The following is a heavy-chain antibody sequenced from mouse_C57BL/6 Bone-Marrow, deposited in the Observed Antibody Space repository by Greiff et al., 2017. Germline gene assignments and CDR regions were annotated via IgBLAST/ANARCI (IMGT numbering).Heavy chain of an antibody. CDR1: GYTFTSYW. D-gene: IGHD1-1*01. J-gene: IGHJ1*03. V-gene: IGHV1-61*01. CDR3: ARNYGSRNWYFDV. CDR2: IYPSDSET. Sequence: QVQLQQPGAELVRPGSSVKLSCKASGYTFTSYWMDWVKPRPGQGLEWIGNIYPSDSETHYNQKFKDKAKLTVDKSSSTAYMQLSSLTSENSAVYYCARNYGSRNWYFDVWGTGTTVTVSS.